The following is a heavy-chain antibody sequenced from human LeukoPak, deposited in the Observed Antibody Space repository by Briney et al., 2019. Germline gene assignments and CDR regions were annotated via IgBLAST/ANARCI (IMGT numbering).Heavy chain of an antibody. J-gene: IGHJ4*02. CDR3: ARDHNYAFDN. D-gene: IGHD1-1*01. CDR1: GFPFIEYS. CDR2: IGIDSGNT. V-gene: IGHV3-48*01. Sequence: GGSLRLSCTASGFPFIEYSMTWVRQVPGKGLEWIAYIGIDSGNTKYADSVRGRFTISADKTKISLYLQMNSLRVEDTAVYYCARDHNYAFDNWGQGTLVSVAS.